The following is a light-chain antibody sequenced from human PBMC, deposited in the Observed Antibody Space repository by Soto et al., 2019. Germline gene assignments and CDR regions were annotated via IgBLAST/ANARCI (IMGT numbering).Light chain of an antibody. CDR3: QHYGRSWT. V-gene: IGKV3-11*01. CDR1: QSVSSY. J-gene: IGKJ1*01. Sequence: EIVLTQSPATLSLSPGERATLSCRASQSVSSYLAWYQQKPGQAPRLLIYDASNRATGIPARFSGSGSGTDFTLTISSLEPEDFAVYYCQHYGRSWTFGQGTKVDI. CDR2: DAS.